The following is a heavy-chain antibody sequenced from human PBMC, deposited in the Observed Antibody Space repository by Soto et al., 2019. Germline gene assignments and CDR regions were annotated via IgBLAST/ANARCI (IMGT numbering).Heavy chain of an antibody. CDR2: MQPSTGRT. CDR3: ALGVSAGVDY. Sequence: QVQLVPSGAEVREPGASVKVSCKASGYSFTSLDINWVRQTAGQGLEWMGWMQPSTGRTGYAQKFQGRVTMTRDTSINTSYMELTTLTSDDTAFYYCALGVSAGVDYGGQGSLVTVSS. V-gene: IGHV1-8*01. D-gene: IGHD1-26*01. CDR1: GYSFTSLD. J-gene: IGHJ4*02.